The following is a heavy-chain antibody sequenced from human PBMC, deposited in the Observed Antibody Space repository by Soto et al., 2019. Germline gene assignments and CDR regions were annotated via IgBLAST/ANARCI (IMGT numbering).Heavy chain of an antibody. J-gene: IGHJ5*02. CDR1: GGSISNYY. CDR2: IFYTGST. CDR3: ARHSSSARGWFDP. Sequence: PSETLSLTCTVSGGSISNYYWSWIRQPPGMGLEWIGYIFYTGSTNCNPSLKSRVTISVDASKNQFSLNLSSVTAADTAVYYCARHSSSARGWFDPWGQGTLVTVS. D-gene: IGHD2-2*01. V-gene: IGHV4-59*01.